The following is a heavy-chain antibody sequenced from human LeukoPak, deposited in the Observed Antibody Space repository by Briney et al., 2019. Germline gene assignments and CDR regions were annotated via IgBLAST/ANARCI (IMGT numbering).Heavy chain of an antibody. J-gene: IGHJ6*03. V-gene: IGHV3-30*07. D-gene: IGHD5-24*01. Sequence: GGSLRLSCAASGFTFSGYAMHWVRQAPGKGLEWVAVISYDGSNKYYADSVKGRFTISRDNARNSLYLEMNSLRADDTAVYYCARLLEPATGYYMDVWGKGTTVTISS. CDR2: ISYDGSNK. CDR3: ARLLEPATGYYMDV. CDR1: GFTFSGYA.